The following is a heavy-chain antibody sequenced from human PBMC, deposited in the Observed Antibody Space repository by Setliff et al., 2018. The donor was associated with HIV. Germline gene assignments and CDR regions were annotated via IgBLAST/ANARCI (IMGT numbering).Heavy chain of an antibody. V-gene: IGHV1-8*03. J-gene: IGHJ6*03. CDR2: MNPNSGNT. CDR3: ARGYLISGTQKSYYMDV. D-gene: IGHD1-26*01. CDR1: GYIFTSYD. Sequence: ASVKVSCKASGYIFTSYDINWVRQATGQGLEWMGWMNPNSGNTGYAQKFQSRVTITRDTSINTAYMELSSLRSEDTAVYYCARGYLISGTQKSYYMDVWGKGTTVTVSS.